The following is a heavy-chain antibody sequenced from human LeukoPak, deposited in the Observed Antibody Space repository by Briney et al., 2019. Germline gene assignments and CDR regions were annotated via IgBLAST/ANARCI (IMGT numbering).Heavy chain of an antibody. J-gene: IGHJ4*02. CDR1: GFSLSTSGVG. CDR3: AHRGYSYGLDYFDY. Sequence: SGPTLVKPTHTPTLTCTFSGFSLSTSGVGVGWIRQPPGKALEWLALIYWNDDKRYSPSLKSRLTITKDTSKNQVVLTMTNMDPVDTATYYCAHRGYSYGLDYFDYWGQGTLVTVSS. V-gene: IGHV2-5*01. D-gene: IGHD5-18*01. CDR2: IYWNDDK.